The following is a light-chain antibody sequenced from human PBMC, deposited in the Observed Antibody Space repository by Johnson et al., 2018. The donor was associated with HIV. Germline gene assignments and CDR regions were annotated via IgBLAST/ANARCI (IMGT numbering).Light chain of an antibody. CDR2: DNN. Sequence: QSVLTQPPSVSADPGQKVTISCSGSSSNIGNNYVSWYQQLPGRAPKLLIYDNNKRPSGIPDRFSGSKSGTSATLGITGIQTGDEADYYCGTWDSSLSASYVFVTGTKVTVL. V-gene: IGLV1-51*01. J-gene: IGLJ1*01. CDR1: SSNIGNNY. CDR3: GTWDSSLSASYV.